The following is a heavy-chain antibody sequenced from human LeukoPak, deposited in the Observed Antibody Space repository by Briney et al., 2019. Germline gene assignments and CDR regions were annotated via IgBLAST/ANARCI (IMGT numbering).Heavy chain of an antibody. CDR1: GFTFSSYS. Sequence: AGSLRLSCAASGFTFSSYSMNWVRQAPGKGLEGVSSINSSSSYIYYADPVKGPFTISRDNAKNSLYLQMNTLRAEDTAVYYWARSRHYYGSGSYYHYGMDVWGKGTTVTVSS. CDR3: ARSRHYYGSGSYYHYGMDV. J-gene: IGHJ6*04. D-gene: IGHD3-10*01. V-gene: IGHV3-21*01. CDR2: INSSSSYI.